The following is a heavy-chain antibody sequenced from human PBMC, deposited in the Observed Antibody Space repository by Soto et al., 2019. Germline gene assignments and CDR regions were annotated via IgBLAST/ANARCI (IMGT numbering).Heavy chain of an antibody. Sequence: PGGSLRLSCAASGFTFSSYAMHWVRQAPGKGLEWVAVISYDGSNKYYADSVKGRFTISRDNSKNTLYLQMNSLRAEDTAVCYCARGIAARPYYYYGMDVWGQGTTVTVSS. V-gene: IGHV3-30-3*01. CDR2: ISYDGSNK. CDR3: ARGIAARPYYYYGMDV. J-gene: IGHJ6*02. CDR1: GFTFSSYA. D-gene: IGHD6-6*01.